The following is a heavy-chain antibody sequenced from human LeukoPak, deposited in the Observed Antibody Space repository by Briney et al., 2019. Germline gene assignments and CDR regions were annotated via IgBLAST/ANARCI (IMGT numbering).Heavy chain of an antibody. J-gene: IGHJ4*02. CDR1: GYSFTSYW. CDR2: IDPSDSYT. V-gene: IGHV5-10-1*01. CDR3: GRPEGKTGPPDY. D-gene: IGHD1-14*01. Sequence: GESLRISCKCSGYSFTSYWISWVRQMPGKGLEWMGRIDPSDSYTNYSPSFQGHVTISADKSISTAYLQWSSLKASDTAMYYCGRPEGKTGPPDYWGQGTLVTVSS.